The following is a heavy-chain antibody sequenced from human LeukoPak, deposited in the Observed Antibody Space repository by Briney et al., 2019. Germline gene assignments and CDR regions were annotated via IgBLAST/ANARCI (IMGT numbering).Heavy chain of an antibody. D-gene: IGHD3-16*01. CDR1: GFTFSSYW. V-gene: IGHV3-7*03. J-gene: IGHJ6*02. Sequence: GGSLRLSCAASGFTFSSYWMNWARQAPGKGLEWVASINHNGNVNYYVDSVKGRFTISRDNAKNSRYLQMSNLRAEDTAVYFCARGGGLDVWGQGATVTVSS. CDR2: INHNGNVN. CDR3: ARGGGLDV.